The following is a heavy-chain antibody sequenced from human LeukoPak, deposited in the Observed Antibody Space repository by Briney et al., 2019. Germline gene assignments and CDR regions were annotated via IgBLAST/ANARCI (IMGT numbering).Heavy chain of an antibody. J-gene: IGHJ4*02. CDR3: ARDAGYYGSGSYYEDY. D-gene: IGHD3-10*01. CDR2: INPNSGGT. CDR1: GYTFTGYY. V-gene: IGHV1-2*02. Sequence: ASVKVSCKASGYTFTGYYMHWVRQAPGQGLEWMGWINPNSGGTNYAQKFQGRVTMTRDTSISTAYMELSRLRSDDTAVYYCARDAGYYGSGSYYEDYWGQGTLVTVSS.